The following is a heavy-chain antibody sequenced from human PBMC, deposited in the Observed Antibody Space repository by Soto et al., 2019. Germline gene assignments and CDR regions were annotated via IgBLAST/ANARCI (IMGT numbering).Heavy chain of an antibody. Sequence: QITLKESGPTLVRPTQPLTLTCAFSGFSLSTSGVGVGWIRQPPGKALEWLAVIYWDDSKHYSPSLRSRLTIPKDTSKNQVVLTMTNMDLMDTGTYYCAHKGPEDWPLDYWGQGTLVTVSS. D-gene: IGHD3-9*01. V-gene: IGHV2-5*02. CDR2: IYWDDSK. CDR1: GFSLSTSGVG. CDR3: AHKGPEDWPLDY. J-gene: IGHJ4*02.